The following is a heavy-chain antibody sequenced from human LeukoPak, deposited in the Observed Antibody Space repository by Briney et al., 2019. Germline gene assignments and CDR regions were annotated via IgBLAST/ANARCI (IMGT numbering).Heavy chain of an antibody. V-gene: IGHV4-59*12. CDR3: ARGRFGELLNWFDP. CDR1: GGSISTYY. CDR2: ISYSGST. J-gene: IGHJ5*02. Sequence: SETLSLTCTVSGGSISTYYWSWIRQPPGKGLEWIGYISYSGSTNYNPSLKSRVTISVDKSKNQFSLKLSSVPAADTAVYYCARGRFGELLNWFDPWGQGTLVTVSS. D-gene: IGHD3-10*01.